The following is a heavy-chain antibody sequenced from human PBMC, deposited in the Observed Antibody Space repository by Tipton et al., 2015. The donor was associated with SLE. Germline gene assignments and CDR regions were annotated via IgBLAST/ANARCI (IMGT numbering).Heavy chain of an antibody. CDR3: ARTLGAIAHTVYDAFDI. Sequence: TLSLTCAVSGYSISSGYYWGWIRQPPGKGLEWIGSIYHSGSTYYNPSLKSRVTMSVDMSKNQFSLRLTSVTAADTAVYYCARTLGAIAHTVYDAFDIWGQGKMVTVSS. J-gene: IGHJ3*02. CDR2: IYHSGST. CDR1: GYSISSGYY. V-gene: IGHV4-38-2*01. D-gene: IGHD1-26*01.